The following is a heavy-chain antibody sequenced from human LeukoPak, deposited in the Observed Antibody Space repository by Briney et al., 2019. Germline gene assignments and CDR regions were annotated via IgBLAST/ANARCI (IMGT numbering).Heavy chain of an antibody. Sequence: PGGSLRLSCAASGFTFSSYGMHWVRQAPGKGLEWVAVISYDRSNKYYADSVKGRFTISRDNSKNTLYLQMNSLRAEDTAAYYCAKIAEPRAAGLWFGELLSDWGQGTLVTVSS. J-gene: IGHJ4*02. CDR3: AKIAEPRAAGLWFGELLSD. CDR1: GFTFSSYG. D-gene: IGHD3-10*01. CDR2: ISYDRSNK. V-gene: IGHV3-30*18.